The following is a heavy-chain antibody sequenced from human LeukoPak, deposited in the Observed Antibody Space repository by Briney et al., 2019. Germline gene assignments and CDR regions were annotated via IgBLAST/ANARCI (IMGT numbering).Heavy chain of an antibody. D-gene: IGHD3-3*01. CDR3: ARDTISSTGRPRWSMDMDV. V-gene: IGHV3-21*01. CDR2: ITFSSTYI. J-gene: IGHJ6*02. Sequence: GGCLRLSCAASGFTFSRYGMNWVRQAPGKGLEWVSSITFSSTYIYSADSVRGRFTISRDDAQNSLFLQMNSLRADDTAVYYCARDTISSTGRPRWSMDMDVWGQGTTVTVSS. CDR1: GFTFSRYG.